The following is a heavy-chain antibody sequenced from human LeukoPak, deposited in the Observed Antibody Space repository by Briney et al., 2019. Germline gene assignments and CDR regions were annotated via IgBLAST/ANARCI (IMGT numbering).Heavy chain of an antibody. J-gene: IGHJ1*01. V-gene: IGHV3-48*01. D-gene: IGHD3-10*01. Sequence: PGGSLRLSCAPSGFTFSTYAMSWVRQARGKGLEWVSYISSSGSTIYYADSVKGRFTISRDNSKNTLYLQMHSLRAEDTAVYYCARGNYYGSGRPAEYLQHWGQGTLVTVSS. CDR2: ISSSGSTI. CDR1: GFTFSTYA. CDR3: ARGNYYGSGRPAEYLQH.